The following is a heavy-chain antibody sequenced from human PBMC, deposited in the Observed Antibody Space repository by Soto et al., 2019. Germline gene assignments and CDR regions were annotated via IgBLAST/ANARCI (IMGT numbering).Heavy chain of an antibody. V-gene: IGHV3-48*01. Sequence: EVQLVESGGGLVQPGGSLRLSCAASGFTFSSYSMNWVRQAPGKGLEWVSYISSSSRTIYYTDSVKGRFTISRDKAKKALYLQINSLRAEDTAVYYCARDKGRSPLDYWGQGTLVTVSS. CDR1: GFTFSSYS. J-gene: IGHJ4*02. D-gene: IGHD2-15*01. CDR2: ISSSSRTI. CDR3: ARDKGRSPLDY.